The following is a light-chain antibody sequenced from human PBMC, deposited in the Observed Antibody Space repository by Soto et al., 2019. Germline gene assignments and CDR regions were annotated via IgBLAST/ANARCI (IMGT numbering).Light chain of an antibody. CDR3: QQYGTPRSVT. CDR2: GAS. V-gene: IGKV3-20*01. J-gene: IGKJ5*01. CDR1: QSVSRR. Sequence: EVVLTQSPGTLSLSPGGRATLSCRASQSVSRRLAWYQQRPGQSPRLLISGASMRASGVPVRFIGSGSGTDFTLTISKVEPEDFAVYYCQQYGTPRSVTFGQGTRLEIK.